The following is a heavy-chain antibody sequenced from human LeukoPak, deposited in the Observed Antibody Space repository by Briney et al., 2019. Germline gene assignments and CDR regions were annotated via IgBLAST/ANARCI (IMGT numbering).Heavy chain of an antibody. CDR1: GFTFNSYG. CDR2: ISYDSAIK. V-gene: IGHV3-48*01. Sequence: GGSLRLSCAASGFTFNSYGMHWVRQAPGKGLEWISYISYDSAIKYYADSVRGRFTISRDNAKNSLSLQMHSLRAEDTAVYYCVRDNPRCCGVVPVNIDDFWGQGTLVTVSS. D-gene: IGHD2-15*01. CDR3: VRDNPRCCGVVPVNIDDF. J-gene: IGHJ4*02.